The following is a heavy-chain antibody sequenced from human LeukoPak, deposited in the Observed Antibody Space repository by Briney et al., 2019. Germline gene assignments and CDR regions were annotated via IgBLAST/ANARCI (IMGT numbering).Heavy chain of an antibody. J-gene: IGHJ3*01. CDR2: INPNSGGT. CDR1: GYTFTGYY. Sequence: ASVKVSCKASGYTFTGYYMHWVRQAPGQGLEWMGWINPNSGGTNYAQKFQGRVTTTRDTSISTAYMELSRLRSDDTAVYYCARDPPGTTAFDLWGQGTMVTVSS. D-gene: IGHD1-1*01. V-gene: IGHV1-2*02. CDR3: ARDPPGTTAFDL.